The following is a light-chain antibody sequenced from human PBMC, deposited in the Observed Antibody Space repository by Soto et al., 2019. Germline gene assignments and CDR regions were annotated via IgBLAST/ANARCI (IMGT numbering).Light chain of an antibody. CDR3: QHYHSLPRT. Sequence: DVQMTQSPSSLSASVGDRVTISCQASQDIGKSLNWFQQRPGKAPKLLIYDASTLEAGVPPRFSGSGSGTDFTFTISSQQPEDMATYDCQHYHSLPRTFGQGTKVDLK. CDR1: QDIGKS. CDR2: DAS. J-gene: IGKJ2*01. V-gene: IGKV1-33*01.